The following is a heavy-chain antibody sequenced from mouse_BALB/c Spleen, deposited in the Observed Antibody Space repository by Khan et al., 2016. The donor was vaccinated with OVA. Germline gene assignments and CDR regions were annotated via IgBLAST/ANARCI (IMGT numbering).Heavy chain of an antibody. V-gene: IGHV1S136*01. D-gene: IGHD1-1*01. CDR3: APVGRYYVSFGY. CDR2: IYPFNDAT. CDR1: GYTFTSYV. J-gene: IGHJ3*01. Sequence: VQLQQSGPEVVKPGASVKMSCKASGYTFTSYVMHWVKQKPGQGLEWIGYIYPFNDATKFNEKFNGKATLTSAKSSSTAYMELSSLTSEDSAVYDCAPVGRYYVSFGYWGQGTLVTVSA.